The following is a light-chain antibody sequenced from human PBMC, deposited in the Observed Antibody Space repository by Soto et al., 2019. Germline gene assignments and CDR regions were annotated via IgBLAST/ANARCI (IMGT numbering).Light chain of an antibody. J-gene: IGLJ3*02. CDR3: SSFTNTNSLEDWV. Sequence: LTQPTSVSRYPGQSITISCTGTSSDVGSYNLVSWYQQHPGRAPKLIIYEVDSRTSGISDRFSGSKSGNTASLTISGLQPEDEADCYCSSFTNTNSLEDWVFGGGTKVTV. CDR1: SSDVGSYNL. V-gene: IGLV2-14*01. CDR2: EVD.